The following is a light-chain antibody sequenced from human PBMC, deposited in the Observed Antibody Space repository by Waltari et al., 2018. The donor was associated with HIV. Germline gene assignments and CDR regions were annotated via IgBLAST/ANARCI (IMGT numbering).Light chain of an antibody. CDR3: AAWDDSLSGVV. CDR1: SSNIGSKY. CDR2: RKN. J-gene: IGLJ3*02. Sequence: QSVLTQPPSASGTPGQRVTISCSGSSSNIGSKYVYWYQQLPGTAPKLLIYRKNQRPSGVPDRFSGSKSGTSASLAIIGLRSEDEADYYCAAWDDSLSGVVFGGGTKLPVL. V-gene: IGLV1-47*01.